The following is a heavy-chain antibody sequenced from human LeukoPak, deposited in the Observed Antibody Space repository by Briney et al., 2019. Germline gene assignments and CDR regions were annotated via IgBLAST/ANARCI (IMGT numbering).Heavy chain of an antibody. CDR2: IRYDGSNK. D-gene: IGHD2-2*01. CDR3: ARLVVPAAVDYYYYMDV. J-gene: IGHJ6*03. V-gene: IGHV3-30*02. CDR1: GFTFSSYG. Sequence: GGSLRLSCAASGFTFSSYGMHWVRQAPGKGLEWVAFIRYDGSNKYYADSVKGRFTISRDNSKNTLHLQMNSLRAEDTAVYYCARLVVPAAVDYYYYMDVWGKGTTVTVSS.